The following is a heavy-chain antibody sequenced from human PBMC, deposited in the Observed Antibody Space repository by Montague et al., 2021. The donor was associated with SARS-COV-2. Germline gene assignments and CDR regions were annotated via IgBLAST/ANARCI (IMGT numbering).Heavy chain of an antibody. D-gene: IGHD3-10*01. J-gene: IGHJ6*02. Sequence: SLRLSCAASGFSFSSYGMHWVRQAPGKGLEWVAATWYDGSNKYYADSVKGRFTISRDNSKNTLSLQMNSLGAEDTAVYYCAKDHQNYYGSGSYYNYYYNGMDVWGQGTTVTVSS. CDR3: AKDHQNYYGSGSYYNYYYNGMDV. CDR2: TWYDGSNK. V-gene: IGHV3-33*06. CDR1: GFSFSSYG.